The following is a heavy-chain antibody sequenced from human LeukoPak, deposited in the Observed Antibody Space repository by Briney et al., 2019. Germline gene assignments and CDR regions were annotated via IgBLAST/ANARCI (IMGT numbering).Heavy chain of an antibody. D-gene: IGHD2-15*01. CDR3: ARDLGYCSGGGCYAMDV. J-gene: IGHJ6*02. V-gene: IGHV3-30*04. Sequence: GGSLRLSCAASGFTFSSYAMHWVRQAPGKGLEWVALMSYDGSNKYYADSVKGRFTISRDNSKNTLYLQMHSLRAEDTAVYYCARDLGYCSGGGCYAMDVWGQGTTDTVSS. CDR2: MSYDGSNK. CDR1: GFTFSSYA.